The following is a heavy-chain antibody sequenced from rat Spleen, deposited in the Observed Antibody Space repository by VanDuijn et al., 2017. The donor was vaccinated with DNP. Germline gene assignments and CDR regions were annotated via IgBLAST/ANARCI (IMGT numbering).Heavy chain of an antibody. J-gene: IGHJ2*01. CDR1: GFTFRDYY. D-gene: IGHD1-6*01. CDR3: TRGVYYGSSWAFDY. Sequence: EVQLVESGGGLVQPGRSLKLSCAASGFTFRDYYMAWVRHAPKKGLGWVAAISPRGSRPYSPDSVKVRCTISRDTAKSGLYLQMNSLKSEDTATYYCTRGVYYGSSWAFDYWGHGVMVTVSS. CDR2: ISPRGSRP. V-gene: IGHV5-22*01.